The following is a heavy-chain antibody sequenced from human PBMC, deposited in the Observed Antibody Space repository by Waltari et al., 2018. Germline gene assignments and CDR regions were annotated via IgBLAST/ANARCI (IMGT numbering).Heavy chain of an antibody. D-gene: IGHD3-3*01. V-gene: IGHV4-4*07. J-gene: IGHJ4*02. CDR3: ARDRAGLRFLEWSYYFDY. CDR1: GGPISSYY. Sequence: QVQLQESGPGLVKPSETLSLTCTVSGGPISSYYWSWIRQPAGKGLEWIGRIYTSGSTNYNPSLKSRVTMSVDTSKNQFSLKLSSVTAADTAVYYCARDRAGLRFLEWSYYFDYWGQGTLVTVSS. CDR2: IYTSGST.